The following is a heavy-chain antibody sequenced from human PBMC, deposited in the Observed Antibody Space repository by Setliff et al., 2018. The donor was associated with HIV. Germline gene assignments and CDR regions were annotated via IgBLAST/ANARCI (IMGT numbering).Heavy chain of an antibody. V-gene: IGHV3-15*01. CDR2: IKSKTDGGTT. D-gene: IGHD3-16*01. CDR3: AKTPWGARGAYFDS. J-gene: IGHJ4*02. Sequence: GGSLRLSCAASGFTFSNAWMSWVRQAPGKGLEWVGRIKSKTDGGTTDYAAPVKGRFTISRDDSKNTLYLQMNSLKTEDTGIYHCAKTPWGARGAYFDSWGQGTLVTVSS. CDR1: GFTFSNAW.